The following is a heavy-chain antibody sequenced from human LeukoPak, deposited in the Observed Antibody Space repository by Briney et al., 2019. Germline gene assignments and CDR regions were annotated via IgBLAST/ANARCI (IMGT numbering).Heavy chain of an antibody. J-gene: IGHJ6*02. Sequence: GGSLRLSCAPSGFTVSSNYMSWVRQAPGKGLEWVSVIYSDGFKDYADCVKGRFTIPRDKSKNTLYLQMNSLRAEDTAVYYCARGKSTSCFACYYGMDVWGEGTTVTVS. CDR1: GFTVSSNY. V-gene: IGHV3-66*01. D-gene: IGHD2-2*01. CDR2: IYSDGFK. CDR3: ARGKSTSCFACYYGMDV.